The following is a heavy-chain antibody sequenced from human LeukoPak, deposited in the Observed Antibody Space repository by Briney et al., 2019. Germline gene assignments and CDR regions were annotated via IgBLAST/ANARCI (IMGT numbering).Heavy chain of an antibody. CDR3: ARHGGSWSLDL. V-gene: IGHV4-59*08. CDR1: GGSISPYY. Sequence: PSETLSLTCTVSGGSISPYYWTWIRQPPGKGLEWIGYITYSGSTNYSPSLKSRVTISVDTSNNQFSLKLNSVTAADAAVYYCARHGGSWSLDLWGRGSLVTVSS. CDR2: ITYSGST. J-gene: IGHJ2*01. D-gene: IGHD1-26*01.